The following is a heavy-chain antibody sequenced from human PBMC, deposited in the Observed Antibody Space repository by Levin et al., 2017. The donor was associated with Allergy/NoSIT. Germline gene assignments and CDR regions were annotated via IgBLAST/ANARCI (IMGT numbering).Heavy chain of an antibody. CDR2: ISYDGSNK. J-gene: IGHJ1*01. V-gene: IGHV3-30*18. D-gene: IGHD6-13*01. CDR3: AKAVKRGGVVYAGVAAAGTGEYFQH. CDR1: GFTFSSYG. Sequence: GGSLRLSCAASGFTFSSYGMHWVRQAPGKGLEWVAVISYDGSNKYYADSVKGRFTISRDNSKNTLYLQMNSLRAEDTAVYYCAKAVKRGGVVYAGVAAAGTGEYFQHWGQGTLVTVSS.